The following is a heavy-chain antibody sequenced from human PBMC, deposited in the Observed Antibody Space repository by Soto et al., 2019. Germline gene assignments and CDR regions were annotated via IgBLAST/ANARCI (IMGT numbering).Heavy chain of an antibody. CDR2: IIPIFGTA. J-gene: IGHJ4*02. CDR1: GGTFSSYA. D-gene: IGHD6-6*01. V-gene: IGHV1-69*13. CDR3: ARVWGPTLARSGEYSSSSGYNWKYVTIDY. Sequence: SVKGSCKAAGGTFSSYAISWVRQAPGQGLEWMGGIIPIFGTANYAQKFQGRVTITADESTSTAYMELSSLRSEDTAVYYCARVWGPTLARSGEYSSSSGYNWKYVTIDYWGQGTLVTVYS.